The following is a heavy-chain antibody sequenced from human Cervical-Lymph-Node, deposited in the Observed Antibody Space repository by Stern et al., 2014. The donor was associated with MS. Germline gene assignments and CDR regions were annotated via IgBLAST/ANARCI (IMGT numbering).Heavy chain of an antibody. D-gene: IGHD3-10*01. Sequence: GQLVESGGGVVQPGRSLSLSCVASVFTFSTYAMHWVRQAPGKGLEWVAFVSYDGTQRNSTDSVKARFPISRDNSKNTLYLHMNSLRDEDTAVYFCARGGRGVGLEYWGQGALVTVSS. J-gene: IGHJ4*02. CDR2: VSYDGTQR. CDR1: VFTFSTYA. CDR3: ARGGRGVGLEY. V-gene: IGHV3-30-3*01.